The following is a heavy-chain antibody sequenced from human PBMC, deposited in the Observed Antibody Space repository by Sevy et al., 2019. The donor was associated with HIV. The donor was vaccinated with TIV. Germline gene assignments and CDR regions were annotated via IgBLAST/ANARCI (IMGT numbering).Heavy chain of an antibody. J-gene: IGHJ4*01. CDR3: VKDVVGEEVVN. D-gene: IGHD2-15*01. CDR1: GFSFSGYG. CDR2: NEYDGNNK. V-gene: IGHV3-30*02. Sequence: GGSLRLSCAASGFSFSGYGMHWVRQAPGKGLEWVEFNEYDGNNKDYTESVKGRFTISSDNFKNTLDLEMDSLRGEDAAVYYGVKDVVGEEVVNWGHGTLVTVSS.